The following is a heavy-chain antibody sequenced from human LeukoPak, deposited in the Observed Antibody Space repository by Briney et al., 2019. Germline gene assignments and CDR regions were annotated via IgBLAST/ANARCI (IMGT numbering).Heavy chain of an antibody. CDR3: ARGSPYYYDSSGQVDY. Sequence: ASVTVSCKASGYTFTGYYMHWVRQAPGQGLDWMGWINPNSGGTNYAQKFQGRVTMTRDTSISTAYMELSRLRSDDTAVYYCARGSPYYYDSSGQVDYWGQGTLVTVSS. CDR1: GYTFTGYY. J-gene: IGHJ4*02. CDR2: INPNSGGT. D-gene: IGHD3-22*01. V-gene: IGHV1-2*02.